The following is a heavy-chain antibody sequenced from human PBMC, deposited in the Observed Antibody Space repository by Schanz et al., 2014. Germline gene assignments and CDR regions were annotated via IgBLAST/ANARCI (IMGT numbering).Heavy chain of an antibody. Sequence: EQLVESGGGLVKPGGSLRLSCVVSGFTVSSDHMSWVRQAPGKGLEWVSTIYASGATYYADSVKRRFTISRDISKNTLHLQVTSLRADDTAVYFCARAHGNNWYGKGLDYWGQGTQVTVSS. D-gene: IGHD1-1*01. J-gene: IGHJ4*02. CDR1: GFTVSSDH. CDR2: IYASGAT. CDR3: ARAHGNNWYGKGLDY. V-gene: IGHV3-66*01.